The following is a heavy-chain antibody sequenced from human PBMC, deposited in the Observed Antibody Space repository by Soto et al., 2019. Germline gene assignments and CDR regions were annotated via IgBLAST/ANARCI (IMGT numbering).Heavy chain of an antibody. J-gene: IGHJ6*02. Sequence: SVKVSCKASGGTFSSYAISWVRQAPGQGLEWMGGIIPIFGTANYAQKFQGRVTITADESTSTAYMELSSLRSEDTAVYYCARKYGDYPYYYYYGMDVWGQGTTVTVSS. CDR3: ARKYGDYPYYYYYGMDV. V-gene: IGHV1-69*13. CDR2: IIPIFGTA. CDR1: GGTFSSYA. D-gene: IGHD4-17*01.